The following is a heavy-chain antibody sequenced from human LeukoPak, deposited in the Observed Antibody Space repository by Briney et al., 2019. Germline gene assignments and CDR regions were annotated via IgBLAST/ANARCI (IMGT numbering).Heavy chain of an antibody. D-gene: IGHD4-17*01. CDR1: GFTFSSYA. CDR3: ARGSYGDYQPFDY. J-gene: IGHJ4*02. Sequence: GGSLRLSCAASGFTFSSYAMSWVRQAPGKGLEWVSSISGIGSYIFYADSVKGRFTISRDNAKNSLFLQMNSPRAEDTAVYYCARGSYGDYQPFDYWGQGTLATVSS. V-gene: IGHV3-21*01. CDR2: ISGIGSYI.